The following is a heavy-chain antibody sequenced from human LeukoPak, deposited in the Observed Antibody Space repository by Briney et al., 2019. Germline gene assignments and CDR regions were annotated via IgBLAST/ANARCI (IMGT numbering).Heavy chain of an antibody. CDR3: AKGSGTSRPYYLDY. D-gene: IGHD6-25*01. CDR1: GFAFNNYV. J-gene: IGHJ4*02. Sequence: GGSLRLSCAASGFAFNNYVMTWVRQAPGKGLDWFSAISGSGDSTYYADSVKGRFTISGDSSKSTMYLQMTSLTAEDTAVYYYAKGSGTSRPYYLDYWGRGTLVTVSS. CDR2: ISGSGDST. V-gene: IGHV3-23*01.